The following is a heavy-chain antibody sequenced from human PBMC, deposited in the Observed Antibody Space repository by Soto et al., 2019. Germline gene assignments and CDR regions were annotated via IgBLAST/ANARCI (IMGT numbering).Heavy chain of an antibody. CDR3: ARDRYSYGYPDY. Sequence: GGSLRLSCAASGFVFGAYGMHWVGQAPGKGLEWVAVMSYDGSRKYYADSVKGRFTISRDNSNNTLSLEMNSLRTEDTAVYYCARDRYSYGYPDYWGQGTLVTVSS. D-gene: IGHD5-18*01. J-gene: IGHJ4*02. CDR2: MSYDGSRK. CDR1: GFVFGAYG. V-gene: IGHV3-30*03.